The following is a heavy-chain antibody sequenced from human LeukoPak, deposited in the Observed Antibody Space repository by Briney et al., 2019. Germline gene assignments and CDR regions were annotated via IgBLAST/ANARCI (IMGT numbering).Heavy chain of an antibody. CDR2: INHSGST. Sequence: PSETLSLTCAVYGGSFSGYYWSWIRQPPGKGLEWIGEINHSGSTNYNPSLKSRVTISVDTSKNQFSLKLSSVTAADTAIYYCAKYGQYNFDYWGQGTLVTVSS. CDR3: AKYGQYNFDY. J-gene: IGHJ4*02. CDR1: GGSFSGYY. D-gene: IGHD2/OR15-2a*01. V-gene: IGHV4-34*01.